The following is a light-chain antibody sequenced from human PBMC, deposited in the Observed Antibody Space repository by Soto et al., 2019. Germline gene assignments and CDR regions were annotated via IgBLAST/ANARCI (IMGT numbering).Light chain of an antibody. CDR1: QSISSY. Sequence: DIQMTQSPSSLSASVGDRVTITCRASQSISSYLNWYQQKPGKAPKLPIYAASSLQSGVPSRFSGSGSGTDFTLTISSLQPEDFATYYCQQSYSTFGYTLGQGTKLEIK. V-gene: IGKV1-39*01. CDR2: AAS. J-gene: IGKJ2*01. CDR3: QQSYSTFGYT.